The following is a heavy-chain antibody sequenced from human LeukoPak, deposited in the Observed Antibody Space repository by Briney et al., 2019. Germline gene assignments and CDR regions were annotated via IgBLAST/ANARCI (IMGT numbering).Heavy chain of an antibody. CDR1: GGSFSGYY. CDR3: ARDSGPYDSGGSTGSY. CDR2: INHSGST. V-gene: IGHV4-34*01. Sequence: SETLSLTCAVYGGSFSGYYWSWIRQPPGKGLEWIGEINHSGSTNYNPSLKSRVTISVDTSKNQFSLKLSSVTAADTAVYYCARDSGPYDSGGSTGSYGGQGTLVTVSS. J-gene: IGHJ4*02. D-gene: IGHD3-22*01.